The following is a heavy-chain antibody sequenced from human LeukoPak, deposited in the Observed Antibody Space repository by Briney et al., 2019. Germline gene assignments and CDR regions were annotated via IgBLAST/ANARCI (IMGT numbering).Heavy chain of an antibody. CDR2: ISYDGSNK. CDR3: AGSVAVAGRGY. V-gene: IGHV3-30-3*01. J-gene: IGHJ4*02. CDR1: GFTFSSYA. D-gene: IGHD6-19*01. Sequence: QPGGSLRLSCAASGFTFSSYAMHWVRQAPGKGLEWVAVISYDGSNKYYADSVKGRFTISRDNSKNTLYLQMNSLRAEDTAVYYCAGSVAVAGRGYWGQGTLVTVSS.